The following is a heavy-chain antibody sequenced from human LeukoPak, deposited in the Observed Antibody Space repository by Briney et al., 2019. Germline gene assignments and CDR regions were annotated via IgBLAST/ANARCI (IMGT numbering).Heavy chain of an antibody. CDR3: AKGGVAAAGTHY. J-gene: IGHJ4*02. Sequence: GGSLRLSCAASGFTFSSYSMNWVRQAPGKGLEWVAFIRYDGSNKYYADSVKGRLTISRDNSKNTLYLQMNSLRAEDTAVYYCAKGGVAAAGTHYWGQGTLVTVSS. V-gene: IGHV3-30*02. D-gene: IGHD6-13*01. CDR2: IRYDGSNK. CDR1: GFTFSSYS.